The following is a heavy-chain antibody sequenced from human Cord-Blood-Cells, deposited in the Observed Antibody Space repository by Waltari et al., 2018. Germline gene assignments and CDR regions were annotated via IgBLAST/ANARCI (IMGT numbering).Heavy chain of an antibody. D-gene: IGHD7-27*01. CDR3: AKDVGTGDDY. CDR1: RFPFSSYG. V-gene: IGHV3-30*18. Sequence: QVQLVESGGGVVQPGRSLRLTCAASRFPFSSYGLHLVRQATGKGLEWVAVISYDGSNKYYADSVKGRFTISRDNSKNTLYLQMNSLRAEDTAVYYCAKDVGTGDDYWGQGTLVTVSS. CDR2: ISYDGSNK. J-gene: IGHJ4*02.